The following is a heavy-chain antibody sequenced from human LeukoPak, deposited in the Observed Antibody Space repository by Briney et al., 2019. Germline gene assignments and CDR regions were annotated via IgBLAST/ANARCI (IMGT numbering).Heavy chain of an antibody. CDR2: IYTSGST. CDR3: ARDRSTSRDFDI. CDR1: GGSINSSSYY. V-gene: IGHV4-61*02. D-gene: IGHD6-6*01. J-gene: IGHJ3*02. Sequence: PSETLSLTCTVSGGSINSSSYYWSWIRQPAGKGLEWIGLIYTSGSTNYNPSLKSRVTISIDTSKNQFSLRLSSVTAADTAVYYCARDRSTSRDFDIWGQGTMVTVSS.